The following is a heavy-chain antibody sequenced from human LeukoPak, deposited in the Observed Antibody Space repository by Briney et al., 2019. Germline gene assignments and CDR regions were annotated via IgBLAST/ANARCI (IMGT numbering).Heavy chain of an antibody. J-gene: IGHJ4*02. CDR1: GYTFTSYA. D-gene: IGHD3-22*01. V-gene: IGHV7-4-1*02. Sequence: GASVKVSCKASGYTFTSYAMNWVRQAPGQGLEWMGWINTNTGNPTYAQGFTGRFVFSLDTSVSTAYLQISSLKAEDTAVYYCARKDSSGYYSTFDCWGQGTLVTVSS. CDR2: INTNTGNP. CDR3: ARKDSSGYYSTFDC.